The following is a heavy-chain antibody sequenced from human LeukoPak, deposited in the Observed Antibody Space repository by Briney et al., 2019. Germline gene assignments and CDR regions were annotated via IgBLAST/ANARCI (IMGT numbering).Heavy chain of an antibody. Sequence: ASVKVSCKASGYTFTSYGISWVRQAPGQGLEWMGWISAYNGNTNYAQKLQGRVTMTTDTSTSTAYMELRSLRSNDTAVYYCARATGTTTASHPHTNHYMDVWGKGTTVTVSS. CDR3: ARATGTTTASHPHTNHYMDV. D-gene: IGHD1-7*01. CDR2: ISAYNGNT. J-gene: IGHJ6*03. CDR1: GYTFTSYG. V-gene: IGHV1-18*01.